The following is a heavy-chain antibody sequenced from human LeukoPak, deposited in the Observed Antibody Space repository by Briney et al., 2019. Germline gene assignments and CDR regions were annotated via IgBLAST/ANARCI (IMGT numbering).Heavy chain of an antibody. J-gene: IGHJ4*02. CDR2: ISSSSSYI. CDR3: AKPLSYYYDSGGYYAGD. CDR1: GFPFINYI. D-gene: IGHD3-22*01. V-gene: IGHV3-21*04. Sequence: PGGSLRLSCAASGFPFINYIMNWVRQAPGRGLEWVSSISSSSSYIYYADSVKGRFTISRDNSKNTLYLQMNSLRAEDTAVYYCAKPLSYYYDSGGYYAGDWGQGTLVTVSS.